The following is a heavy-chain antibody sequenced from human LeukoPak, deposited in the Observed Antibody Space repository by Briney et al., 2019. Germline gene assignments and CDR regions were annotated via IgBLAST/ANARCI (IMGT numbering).Heavy chain of an antibody. V-gene: IGHV4-39*07. CDR3: ATEGLTVGAKFY. Sequence: SETLSLTCVVSGGSIRSSSYYWGWLRQPPGRGLEWLGKIYYNEATQYNPSLKGRLTLGIDTSKNQFSLKLTSVTAADTAFYYCATEGLTVGAKFYWGRGTLVTVSS. CDR1: GGSIRSSSYY. CDR2: IYYNEAT. D-gene: IGHD1-26*01. J-gene: IGHJ4*02.